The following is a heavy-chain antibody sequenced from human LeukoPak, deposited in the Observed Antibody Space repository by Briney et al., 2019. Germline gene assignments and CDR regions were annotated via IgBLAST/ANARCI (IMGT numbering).Heavy chain of an antibody. CDR2: IYPGDSDT. J-gene: IGHJ3*02. D-gene: IGHD6-19*01. CDR1: GYSFTSYW. V-gene: IGHV5-51*01. CDR3: ARRDSSGWYPTDAFDI. Sequence: GESLKISCKGSGYSFTSYWIGWVRRMPGKGLEWMGIIYPGDSDTRYSPSFQGQVTISADKSISTAYLQWSSLKASDTAMYYCARRDSSGWYPTDAFDIWGQGTMVTVSS.